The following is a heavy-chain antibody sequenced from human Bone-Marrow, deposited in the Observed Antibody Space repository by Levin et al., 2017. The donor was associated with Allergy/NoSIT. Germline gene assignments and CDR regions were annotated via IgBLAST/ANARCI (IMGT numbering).Heavy chain of an antibody. CDR1: GYTFTGYY. Sequence: ASVKVSCKASGYTFTGYYMHWVRQAPGQGLEWMGRINPNSGGTNYAQKFQGRVTMTRDTSISTAYMELSRLRSDDTAVYYWARDVGLYSSSLDGMDVWGQGTTVTVSS. CDR2: INPNSGGT. J-gene: IGHJ6*02. D-gene: IGHD6-13*01. CDR3: ARDVGLYSSSLDGMDV. V-gene: IGHV1-2*06.